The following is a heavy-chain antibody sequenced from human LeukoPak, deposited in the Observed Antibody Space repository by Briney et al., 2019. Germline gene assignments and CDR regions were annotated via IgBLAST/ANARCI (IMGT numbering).Heavy chain of an antibody. J-gene: IGHJ4*02. CDR1: GFTFSSYG. D-gene: IGHD2/OR15-2a*01. Sequence: GGSLRLSCAASGFTFSSYGMHWVRQAPGKGLEWVALIWYDGSNKYYTGSVKGRLTISRDNSKNTLYLQMNSLRAEDTAIYYCAREGPRGNSQFDYWGQGTLVTVSS. CDR3: AREGPRGNSQFDY. CDR2: IWYDGSNK. V-gene: IGHV3-33*08.